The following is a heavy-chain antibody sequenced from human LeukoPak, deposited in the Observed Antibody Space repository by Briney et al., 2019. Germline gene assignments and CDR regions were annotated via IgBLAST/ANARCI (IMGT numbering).Heavy chain of an antibody. CDR1: GGSVSSGSYY. V-gene: IGHV4-61*01. Sequence: SETLSLTCTVSGGSVSSGSYYWSWLRQPPGKGLGWIGYIYYSGSTNYNPSLKSRVTISVDTSKNQFSLKLSSVTAADTAVYYCARGGYDFWSGYSPYAFDIWGQGTMVTVSS. D-gene: IGHD3-3*01. J-gene: IGHJ3*02. CDR3: ARGGYDFWSGYSPYAFDI. CDR2: IYYSGST.